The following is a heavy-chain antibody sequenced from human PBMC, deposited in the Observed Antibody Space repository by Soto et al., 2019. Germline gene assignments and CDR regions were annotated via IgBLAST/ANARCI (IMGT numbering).Heavy chain of an antibody. Sequence: ASVKVSCKASGGTFSSYTISWVRQAPGQGLEWMGRIIPILGIANYAQKFQGRVTITADKSTSTAYMELSSLRSEDTAVYYCARDLSGYCSGGSCYGGGGVYWGQGTLVTVSS. CDR1: GGTFSSYT. V-gene: IGHV1-69*04. CDR3: ARDLSGYCSGGSCYGGGGVY. D-gene: IGHD2-15*01. CDR2: IIPILGIA. J-gene: IGHJ4*02.